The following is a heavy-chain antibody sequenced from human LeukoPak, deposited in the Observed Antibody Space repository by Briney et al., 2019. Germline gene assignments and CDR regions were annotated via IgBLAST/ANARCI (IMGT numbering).Heavy chain of an antibody. CDR3: ARVDWNYENNY. Sequence: ASVKVSCKASGYTFTSYTINWVRQAPGQGLEWMGWINTNTGNPTYAQGFTGRFVFSLGTSVSTAYLQISSLKAEDTAVYYCARVDWNYENNYWGQGTLVTVSS. CDR2: INTNTGNP. CDR1: GYTFTSYT. J-gene: IGHJ4*02. V-gene: IGHV7-4-1*02. D-gene: IGHD1-7*01.